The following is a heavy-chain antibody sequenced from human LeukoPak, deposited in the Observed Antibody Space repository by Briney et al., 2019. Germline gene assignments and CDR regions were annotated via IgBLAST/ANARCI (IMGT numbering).Heavy chain of an antibody. CDR3: ARHWGYYFAFAFDI. CDR1: GGSFSGYY. CDR2: INHSGST. J-gene: IGHJ3*02. V-gene: IGHV4-34*01. Sequence: KPSETLSLTCAVYGGSFSGYYWSWIRQPPGKGLEWIGEINHSGSTYSNPSLKTRVTISVDSSKNHFSLKLSSVTAADTAVYYCARHWGYYFAFAFDIWGQGTLVTVSS. D-gene: IGHD2/OR15-2a*01.